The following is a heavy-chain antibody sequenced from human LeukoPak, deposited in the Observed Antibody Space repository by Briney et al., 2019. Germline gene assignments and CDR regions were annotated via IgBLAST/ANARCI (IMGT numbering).Heavy chain of an antibody. V-gene: IGHV4-59*08. CDR1: GXSISSYY. CDR3: ARQRVNKWNNLWSFDY. J-gene: IGHJ4*02. Sequence: PSETLSLTCTVSGXSISSYYWSWIRQPPGKGLEWIGYIYYTGSTNYNPSLKSRVTISLDTFKNQFCLKLSSMTAADTAVYYCARQRVNKWNNLWSFDYWGQGTLVTVSS. CDR2: IYYTGST. D-gene: IGHD1/OR15-1a*01.